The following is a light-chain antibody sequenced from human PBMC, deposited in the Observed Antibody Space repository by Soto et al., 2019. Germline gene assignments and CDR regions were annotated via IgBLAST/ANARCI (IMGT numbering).Light chain of an antibody. CDR3: QQYNSYWGT. Sequence: EIVLTQSPGTLSLSPGERATLSCRASQSVSSSYLAWYQQKPGQAPRLLIYGTSSRATGIPDRFSGSGSGTDFTLTISSLQPDDFATYYCQQYNSYWGTFGQGTKVEIK. V-gene: IGKV3-20*01. CDR2: GTS. CDR1: QSVSSSY. J-gene: IGKJ1*01.